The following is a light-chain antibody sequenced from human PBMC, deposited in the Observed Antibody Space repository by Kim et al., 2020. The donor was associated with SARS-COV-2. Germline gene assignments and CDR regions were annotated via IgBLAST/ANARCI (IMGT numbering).Light chain of an antibody. Sequence: SYELAQPTAVSVAPGKTARITCGGDNIESKSVHWYQQLPGHAPVLVIYFDSDRPSGIPDRFSGSNSGNTATLSISSVEAGDEADYYCQVWDDITVVFGGGTQLTVL. V-gene: IGLV3-21*01. J-gene: IGLJ3*02. CDR2: FDS. CDR1: NIESKS. CDR3: QVWDDITVV.